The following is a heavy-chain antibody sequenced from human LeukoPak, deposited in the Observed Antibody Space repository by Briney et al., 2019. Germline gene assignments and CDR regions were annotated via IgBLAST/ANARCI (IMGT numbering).Heavy chain of an antibody. CDR1: GFSFSNYA. D-gene: IGHD2-2*01. CDR3: ARPPRDIAVVPAAMAPMFFDY. J-gene: IGHJ4*02. V-gene: IGHV3-30*04. CDR2: ISYDGSEK. Sequence: GGSLRLSCVASGFSFSNYAMHWVRQAPGKGLEWVAVISYDGSEKYDADSVKGRFTISRDNAKNTLYLQMNSLRPEDTAVYYCARPPRDIAVVPAAMAPMFFDYWGQGSLVTVSS.